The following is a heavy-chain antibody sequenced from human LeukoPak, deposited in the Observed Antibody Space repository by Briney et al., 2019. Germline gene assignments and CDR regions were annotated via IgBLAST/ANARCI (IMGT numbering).Heavy chain of an antibody. J-gene: IGHJ6*03. Sequence: SETLSLTCTVSGDSVSSSNYYWAWIRQPPGKGLEWIGNIYYSGSTNYNPSLKSRVTISVDTSKNQFSLNRISVTAADTAYYMDVWGKRTTVTGSS. CDR3: V. V-gene: IGHV4-39*07. CDR1: GDSVSSSNYY. CDR2: IYYSGST.